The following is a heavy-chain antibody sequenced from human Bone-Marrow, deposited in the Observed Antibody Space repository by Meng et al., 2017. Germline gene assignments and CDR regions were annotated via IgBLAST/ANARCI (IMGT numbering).Heavy chain of an antibody. J-gene: IGHJ3*02. Sequence: SVKVSCKASGGTFSSYAISWVRQAPGQGVEWMGGLIPICGTANYAQKFQGRVTITAAESTSTAYMELSSLRSEVTAVYYCARDCSGGSCYYGNDAVDIWGQGTMVTVSS. CDR2: LIPICGTA. CDR3: ARDCSGGSCYYGNDAVDI. V-gene: IGHV1-69*13. D-gene: IGHD2-15*01. CDR1: GGTFSSYA.